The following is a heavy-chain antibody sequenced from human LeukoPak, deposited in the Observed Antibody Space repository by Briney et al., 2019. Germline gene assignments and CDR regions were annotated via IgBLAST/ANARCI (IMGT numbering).Heavy chain of an antibody. CDR1: GFTFSSYA. J-gene: IGHJ6*03. V-gene: IGHV3-30*04. D-gene: IGHD3-22*01. Sequence: PGGSLRLSCAASGFTFSSYAMHWVRQAPGKGLEWVAVISYDGSNKYYADSVKGRFTISRDNSKNTLYLQMNSLRAEDTAVYYCARDEYYYDSSGYYETEYYYYYYMDVWGKGTTVTVSS. CDR3: ARDEYYYDSSGYYETEYYYYYYMDV. CDR2: ISYDGSNK.